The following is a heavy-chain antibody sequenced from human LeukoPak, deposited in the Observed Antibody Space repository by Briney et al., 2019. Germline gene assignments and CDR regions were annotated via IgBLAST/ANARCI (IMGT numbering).Heavy chain of an antibody. CDR2: IYYSGST. J-gene: IGHJ6*02. CDR1: GGSISSYY. V-gene: IGHV4-59*01. D-gene: IGHD4-11*01. Sequence: SETLSLTCTVSGGSISSYYWSWIRQPPGKGLEWIGYIYYSGSTNYNPSLKSRVTISVDTSKNQFSLKLSSVTAADTAVYYCARFKESGTVTTYPYGRDVWGQGPTVTVSS. CDR3: ARFKESGTVTTYPYGRDV.